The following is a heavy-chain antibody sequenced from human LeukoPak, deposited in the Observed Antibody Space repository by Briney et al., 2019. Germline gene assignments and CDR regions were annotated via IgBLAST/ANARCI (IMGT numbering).Heavy chain of an antibody. Sequence: SETLSLTCTVSGGSISSSSYYWGWIRQPPGKGLEWIGSIYYSGSTYYNPSLKSRVTISVDTSKNQFSLKLSSVTAADTAVYYCARGPVLRYFDWASAHDAFDIWGQGTMVTVSS. CDR2: IYYSGST. J-gene: IGHJ3*02. D-gene: IGHD3-9*01. V-gene: IGHV4-39*01. CDR1: GGSISSSSYY. CDR3: ARGPVLRYFDWASAHDAFDI.